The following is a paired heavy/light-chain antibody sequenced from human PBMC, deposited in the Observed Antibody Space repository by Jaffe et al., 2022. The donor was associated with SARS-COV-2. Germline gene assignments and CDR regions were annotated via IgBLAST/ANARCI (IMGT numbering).Light chain of an antibody. J-gene: IGKJ1*01. CDR1: QSVSSSY. CDR2: GAS. V-gene: IGKV3-20*01. Sequence: EIVLTQSPGTLSLSPGERATLSCRASQSVSSSYLAWYQQKPGQAPRLLIYGASSRATGIPDRFSGSGSGTDFTLTISRLEPEDFAVYYCQQYGSSPETFGQGTKVEIK. CDR3: QQYGSSPET.
Heavy chain of an antibody. J-gene: IGHJ6*03. V-gene: IGHV1-69*01. CDR3: ATEDCSSTSCYPPHYYYYYMDV. Sequence: QVQLVQSGAEVKKPGSSVKVSCKASGGTFSSYAISWVRQAPGQGLEWMGGIIPIFGTANYAQKFQGRVTITADESTSTAYMELSSLRSEDTAVYYCATEDCSSTSCYPPHYYYYYMDVWGKGTTVTVSS. CDR1: GGTFSSYA. D-gene: IGHD2-2*01. CDR2: IIPIFGTA.